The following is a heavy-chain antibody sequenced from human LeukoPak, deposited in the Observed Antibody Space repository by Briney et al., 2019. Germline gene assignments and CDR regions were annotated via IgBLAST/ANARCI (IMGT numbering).Heavy chain of an antibody. V-gene: IGHV1-2*02. Sequence: ASVKVSCKASGYLFTGYYIHWVRQAPGQGLEWMGWINPNNGGTNYAQKFEGRVIMTRDTSSTVYMEVRRLRSDDTAIYYCASRSLLAAAGLDYWGQGTLVTVSS. CDR2: INPNNGGT. D-gene: IGHD6-13*01. J-gene: IGHJ4*02. CDR3: ASRSLLAAAGLDY. CDR1: GYLFTGYY.